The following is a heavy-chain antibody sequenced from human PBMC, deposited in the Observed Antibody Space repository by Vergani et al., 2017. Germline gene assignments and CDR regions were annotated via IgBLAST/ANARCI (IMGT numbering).Heavy chain of an antibody. CDR2: ISSSSSTI. CDR3: ARDRAVYYYDSSGIDY. D-gene: IGHD3-22*01. Sequence: EVQLVESGGGLVQPGGSPRLSCAASGFTFSSYSMNWVRQAPGKGLEWVSYISSSSSTIYYADSVKGRFTISRDNAKNSLYLQMNSLRDEDTAVYYCARDRAVYYYDSSGIDYWGQGTLVTVSS. V-gene: IGHV3-48*02. CDR1: GFTFSSYS. J-gene: IGHJ4*02.